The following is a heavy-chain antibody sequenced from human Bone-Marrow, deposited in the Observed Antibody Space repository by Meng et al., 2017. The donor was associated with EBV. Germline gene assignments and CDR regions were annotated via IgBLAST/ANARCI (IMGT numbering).Heavy chain of an antibody. Sequence: EVQLVESGGGLVKPGGSLRLSCAASGCTFSSYSMNWVRQAPGKGLEWVSSISSSSSYIYYADSVKGRFTISRDNAKNSLYLQMNSLRAEDTAVYYCARDPPYPGSSGWWDWFDPWGQGTLGTVSS. CDR3: ARDPPYPGSSGWWDWFDP. CDR1: GCTFSSYS. V-gene: IGHV3-21*01. J-gene: IGHJ5*02. D-gene: IGHD6-19*01. CDR2: ISSSSSYI.